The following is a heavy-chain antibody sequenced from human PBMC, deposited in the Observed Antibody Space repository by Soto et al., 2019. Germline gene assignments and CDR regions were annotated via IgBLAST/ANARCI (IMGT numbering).Heavy chain of an antibody. V-gene: IGHV3-30*18. CDR2: ITYDGSNK. J-gene: IGHJ4*02. D-gene: IGHD1-1*01. CDR1: GFIIGSYG. CDR3: AKDPKATGTHY. Sequence: SLRLSCAASGFIIGSYGMHWVRQAPGKGLEWVAVITYDGSNKYYADSVRGRFSISRDNSRNTVYLQMHSLRAEDTAVYYCAKDPKATGTHYWGRGTLVTVSS.